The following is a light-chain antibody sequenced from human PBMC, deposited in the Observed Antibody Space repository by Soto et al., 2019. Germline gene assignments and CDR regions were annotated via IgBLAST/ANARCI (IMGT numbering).Light chain of an antibody. CDR1: SSDIGSYNL. CDR2: EVN. CDR3: CAYGGYSTVVR. Sequence: QSVLTQPASVSGSPGQSITLSCTGTSSDIGSYNLVSWYQHHPGKAPKLMIFEVNKRPSGVSNRFSGSKSGNTASLTISGLRAEDEADYYCCAYGGYSTVVRFGGGTKLTVL. J-gene: IGLJ2*01. V-gene: IGLV2-23*02.